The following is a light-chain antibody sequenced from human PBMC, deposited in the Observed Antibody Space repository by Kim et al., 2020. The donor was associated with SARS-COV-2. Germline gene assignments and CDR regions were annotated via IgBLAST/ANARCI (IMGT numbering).Light chain of an antibody. CDR2: AAS. V-gene: IGKV1-8*01. J-gene: IGKJ1*01. Sequence: ASTGDRVTITCRASQGISSYLAWYQQKPGKAPKLLIYAASTLQSGVPSRFSGSGSGTDFTLTIGCLQSEDFAAYYCQQYYSYPRTFGQGTKVDIK. CDR1: QGISSY. CDR3: QQYYSYPRT.